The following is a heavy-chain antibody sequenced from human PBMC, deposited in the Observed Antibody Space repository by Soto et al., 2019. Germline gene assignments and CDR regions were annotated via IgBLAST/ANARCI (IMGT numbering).Heavy chain of an antibody. D-gene: IGHD6-6*01. V-gene: IGHV1-8*01. Sequence: ASVKVSCKASGFTFITYDFSWVRQAAGQGLEWMGWMNPNNGNAGFAQKFRGRIDMTRRTAVSTAYLELSSMRSNDSAVYFSARDRVADRPNYYYHYGMDVSDQGTTVNVSS. CDR2: MNPNNGNA. CDR1: GFTFITYD. J-gene: IGHJ6*02. CDR3: ARDRVADRPNYYYHYGMDV.